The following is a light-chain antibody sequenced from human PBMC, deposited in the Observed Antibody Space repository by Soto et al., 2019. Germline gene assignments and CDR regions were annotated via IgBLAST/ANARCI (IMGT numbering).Light chain of an antibody. CDR1: QSVRSS. Sequence: EIVLTQSPATLSLSPGERATLSCRASQSVRSSLAWYQQRPGQAPRLLLYETSYRATGIPARFSGSGSGTDFTLTLSSLEPEDFAVYYCQQRSTWPPRLPFGGGTKVEIK. V-gene: IGKV3-11*01. CDR2: ETS. J-gene: IGKJ4*01. CDR3: QQRSTWPPRLP.